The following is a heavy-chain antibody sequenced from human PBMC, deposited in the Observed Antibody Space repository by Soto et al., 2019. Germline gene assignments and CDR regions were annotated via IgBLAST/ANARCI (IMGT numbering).Heavy chain of an antibody. Sequence: SVKVSCKASGGTFSSYAISWVRQAPGQGLEWMGGIIPIFGTANYAQKFQGRVTITADESTSTAYMELSSLRSEDTAVYYCARDLGVVPAAPFDYWGQGTLVTVSS. CDR3: ARDLGVVPAAPFDY. CDR1: GGTFSSYA. J-gene: IGHJ4*02. CDR2: IIPIFGTA. V-gene: IGHV1-69*13. D-gene: IGHD2-2*01.